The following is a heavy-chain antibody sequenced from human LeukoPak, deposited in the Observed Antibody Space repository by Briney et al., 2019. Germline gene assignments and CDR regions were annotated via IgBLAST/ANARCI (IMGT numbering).Heavy chain of an antibody. V-gene: IGHV3-21*01. Sequence: GGSLRLSCAASGFTFSSYSMNWVRQAPEKGLEWVSSISSSSSYIYYADSVKGRFTISRDNAKNSLYLQMNSLRAEDTAVYYCAREGSSPWFDPWGQGTLVTVSS. CDR2: ISSSSSYI. J-gene: IGHJ5*02. D-gene: IGHD2-2*01. CDR3: AREGSSPWFDP. CDR1: GFTFSSYS.